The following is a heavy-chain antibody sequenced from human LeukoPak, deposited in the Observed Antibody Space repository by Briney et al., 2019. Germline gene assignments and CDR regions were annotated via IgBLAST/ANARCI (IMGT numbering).Heavy chain of an antibody. CDR2: IYYSGNT. J-gene: IGHJ3*01. V-gene: IGHV4-59*01. Sequence: SETLSLTCTVSGGSISSYYWSWIRQPPGKGLEWIGYIYYSGNTYYNPSLKSRVTISVDTSRNQFSLKVNSVTAADTAVYYCARTKPLDPFDFWGQGTLVTVSS. CDR3: ARTKPLDPFDF. CDR1: GGSISSYY.